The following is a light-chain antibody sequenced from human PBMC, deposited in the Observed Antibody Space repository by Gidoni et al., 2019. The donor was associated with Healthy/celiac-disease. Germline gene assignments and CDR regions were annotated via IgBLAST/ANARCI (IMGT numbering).Light chain of an antibody. CDR2: DVS. CDR3: SSDTSSSTVV. Sequence: QSALTHPASLSGSPGQSITISCTGTSSDVSGYNYVSWYQQHPGKAPKLMIYDVSNRPSGVYNSFSGSKAGNTASLTISGHQAEDEADYYCSSDTSSSTVVFGGGTKLTVL. V-gene: IGLV2-14*01. CDR1: SSDVSGYNY. J-gene: IGLJ2*01.